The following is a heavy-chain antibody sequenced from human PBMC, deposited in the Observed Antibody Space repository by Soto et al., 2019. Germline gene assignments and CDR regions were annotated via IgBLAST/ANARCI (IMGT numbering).Heavy chain of an antibody. CDR1: GFSLSTSGVG. J-gene: IGHJ4*02. D-gene: IGHD4-4*01. CDR2: IYWDDDK. CDR3: AQSSGLGYSNGEFDY. Sequence: QITLKESGPTLVKPTQTLTLTCTFSGFSLSTSGVGVGWIRQPPGKALEWLALIYWDDDKRYSPSLKSRLTITKDTSKNQVVLTMTNMDPVDTATYYCAQSSGLGYSNGEFDYWGQGTLVTVSS. V-gene: IGHV2-5*02.